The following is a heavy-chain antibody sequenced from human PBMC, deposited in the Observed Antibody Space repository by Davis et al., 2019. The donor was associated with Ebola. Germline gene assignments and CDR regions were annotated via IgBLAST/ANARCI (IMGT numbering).Heavy chain of an antibody. J-gene: IGHJ5*02. CDR3: ARHDWFDP. CDR1: GFTFSTYG. Sequence: GGSLRLSCAASGFTFSTYGMHWVRQAPGKGLEWVAVISYDGSNKYYADSVKGRFTISRDNSKNTLYLQMTSLRVEDTAMYYCARHDWFDPWGRGTLVTVSS. V-gene: IGHV3-30*03. CDR2: ISYDGSNK.